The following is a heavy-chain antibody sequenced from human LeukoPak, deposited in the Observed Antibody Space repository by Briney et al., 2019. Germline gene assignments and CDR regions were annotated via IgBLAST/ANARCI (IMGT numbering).Heavy chain of an antibody. CDR1: GVSISRGGYA. CDR3: ARDRGYYGSGSYSSWFDP. D-gene: IGHD3-10*01. Sequence: SETLSLTCAVSGVSISRGGYAWNWIRQPPGKGLEWIGSIYYSGSTYYNPSLKSRVTISVDTSKNQFSLKLSSVTAADTAVYYCARDRGYYGSGSYSSWFDPWGQGTLVTVSS. V-gene: IGHV4-30-2*03. CDR2: IYYSGST. J-gene: IGHJ5*02.